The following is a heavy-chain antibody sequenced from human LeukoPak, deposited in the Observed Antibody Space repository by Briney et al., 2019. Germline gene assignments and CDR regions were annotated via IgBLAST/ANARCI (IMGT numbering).Heavy chain of an antibody. D-gene: IGHD1-7*01. Sequence: SETLSLTCTVSGGSISSYYWGWIRQPPGKGLEWIGSIYYSGSTYYNPSLKSRVTISVDTSKNQFSLKLSSVTAADTAVYYCARRYNWNYVTDYWGQGTLVTVSS. CDR1: GGSISSYY. V-gene: IGHV4-39*01. CDR3: ARRYNWNYVTDY. CDR2: IYYSGST. J-gene: IGHJ4*02.